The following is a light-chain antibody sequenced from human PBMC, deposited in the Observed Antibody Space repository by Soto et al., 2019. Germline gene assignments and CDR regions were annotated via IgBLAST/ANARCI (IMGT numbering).Light chain of an antibody. Sequence: EIVLTQSPATLSVSPGERATLSCRASQSVSGDLAWYHHKPGQAPRLLIYDASNRATGIPARFSGSGSGTDFTLTISSLEPEDFAVYYCQQLSSYPLTFGGGTKVDIK. V-gene: IGKV3-11*01. CDR1: QSVSGD. CDR2: DAS. CDR3: QQLSSYPLT. J-gene: IGKJ4*01.